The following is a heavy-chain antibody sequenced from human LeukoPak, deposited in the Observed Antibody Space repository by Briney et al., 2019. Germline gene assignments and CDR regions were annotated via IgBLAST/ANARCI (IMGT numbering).Heavy chain of an antibody. V-gene: IGHV3-48*01. CDR1: GFTFSSYA. J-gene: IGHJ5*02. Sequence: GGSLRLSCAASGFTFSSYAMNWVRQAPGKGLEWVSYMSFSTSTFYYADSVKGRFTISRDNAKNSLHLQMNSLRAEDTAVYYCARDSLPYQLLHNWFDPWGQGTLVTVSS. CDR3: ARDSLPYQLLHNWFDP. CDR2: MSFSTSTF. D-gene: IGHD2-2*01.